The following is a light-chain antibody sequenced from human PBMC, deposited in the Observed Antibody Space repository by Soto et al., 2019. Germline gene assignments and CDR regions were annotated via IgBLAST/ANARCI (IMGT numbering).Light chain of an antibody. V-gene: IGKV1-12*01. CDR1: QGINSW. CDR2: AAS. CDR3: QQANSFPHT. J-gene: IGKJ2*01. Sequence: DTQMTQSPSSVSASVGDRVTITCRASQGINSWLAWYQQKPGKAPKLLISAASSLQSGVPSRFSGRGSGTDFTLTISSLQPEDFATYYCQQANSFPHTFGQGTKLEIK.